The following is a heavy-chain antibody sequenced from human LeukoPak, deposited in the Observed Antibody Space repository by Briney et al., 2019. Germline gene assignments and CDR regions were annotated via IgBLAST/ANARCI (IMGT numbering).Heavy chain of an antibody. CDR3: AGRVTGYSSGYVY. J-gene: IGHJ4*02. CDR2: ISGSAGKI. Sequence: GGSLRLSCVASGFTFSNYAMSWVRQAPGKGLDWVSVISGSAGKIRYAGSVKGRFTISRDNSENTVYLQMNNLRAEDTAVYYCAGRVTGYSSGYVYWGQGTLVTVSS. D-gene: IGHD5-18*01. CDR1: GFTFSNYA. V-gene: IGHV3-23*01.